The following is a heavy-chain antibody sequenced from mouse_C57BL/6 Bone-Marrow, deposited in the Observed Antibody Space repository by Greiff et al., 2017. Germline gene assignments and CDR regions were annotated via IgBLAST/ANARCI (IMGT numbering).Heavy chain of an antibody. CDR2: ISDGGSYT. V-gene: IGHV5-4*03. CDR3: ARMCYWYFDV. J-gene: IGHJ1*03. Sequence: EVMLVESGGGLVKPGGSLKLSCAASGFPFSSYAMSWVRQTPEKRLEWVATISDGGSYTYYPDNVKGRFTISRDNAKNNLYLQMSHLKSEDTAMYYCARMCYWYFDVWGTGTTVTVSS. CDR1: GFPFSSYA.